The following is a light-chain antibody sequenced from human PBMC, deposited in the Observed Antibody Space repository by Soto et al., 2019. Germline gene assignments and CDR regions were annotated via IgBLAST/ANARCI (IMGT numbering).Light chain of an antibody. CDR3: SSYAGSNNLYV. Sequence: QSALTQPPSASGSPGQSVTISCTGTSSDVGGYNYVSWYQQHPGKAPKLMIYEVSKRPSGVPDRFSGSKSGSTASLTVSGLQAEDEADYYCSSYAGSNNLYVFGTGTKVTVL. J-gene: IGLJ1*01. CDR2: EVS. CDR1: SSDVGGYNY. V-gene: IGLV2-8*01.